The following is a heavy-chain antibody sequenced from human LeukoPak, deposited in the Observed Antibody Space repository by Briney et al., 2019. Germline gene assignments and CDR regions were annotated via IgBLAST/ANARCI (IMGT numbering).Heavy chain of an antibody. Sequence: PGGSLRLSCAASRFTFTSHSMNWVRQAPGKWLEWVSSIGSRSTSIYYADSVKGRFTISRDNAKNSLYLQMNSLRAQDTAVYYCARERSESFDIWGQGTMVTASS. V-gene: IGHV3-21*01. CDR2: IGSRSTSI. CDR3: ARERSESFDI. J-gene: IGHJ3*02. CDR1: RFTFTSHS.